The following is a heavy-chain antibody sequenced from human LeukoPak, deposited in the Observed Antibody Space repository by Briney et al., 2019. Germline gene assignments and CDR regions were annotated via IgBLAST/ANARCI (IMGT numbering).Heavy chain of an antibody. CDR1: GGSISSNHYY. D-gene: IGHD5-24*01. CDR2: IYYSGST. Sequence: SETLSLTCAVSGGSISSNHYYWGWIRQPPGKGLEWIGSIYYSGSTHYNPSLKSRVTISIDTSKNQFSLKLSSVTAADTAVYYCARDGEMATIENYFDYWGQGTLVTVSS. J-gene: IGHJ4*02. V-gene: IGHV4-39*07. CDR3: ARDGEMATIENYFDY.